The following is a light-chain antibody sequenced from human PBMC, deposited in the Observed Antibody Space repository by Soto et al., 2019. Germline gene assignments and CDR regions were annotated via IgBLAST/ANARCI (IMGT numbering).Light chain of an antibody. CDR1: QGVSSY. V-gene: IGKV3-11*01. Sequence: EIVLTQPPATLSLTPAQRATLSCRTRQGVSSYLAWYHQKPGQAPRLLIYDASNRATGIPARFSGSGSGTDFTLTISCLEPEDFAFYYCQQRSNWPTFGQGTKVDIK. CDR2: DAS. J-gene: IGKJ1*01. CDR3: QQRSNWPT.